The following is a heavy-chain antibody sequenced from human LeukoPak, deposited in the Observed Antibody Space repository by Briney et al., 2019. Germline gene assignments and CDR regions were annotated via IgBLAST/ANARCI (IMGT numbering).Heavy chain of an antibody. D-gene: IGHD6-19*01. J-gene: IGHJ5*02. CDR3: ARVAYSSGWYEDWFDP. Sequence: PSETQSLTCTVSGGSISSYYWSWIRQPAGKGLEWIGRIYTSGSTNYNPSLKSRVTMSVDTSKNQFSLKLSSVTAADTAVHYCARVAYSSGWYEDWFDPWGQGTLVTVSS. V-gene: IGHV4-4*07. CDR1: GGSISSYY. CDR2: IYTSGST.